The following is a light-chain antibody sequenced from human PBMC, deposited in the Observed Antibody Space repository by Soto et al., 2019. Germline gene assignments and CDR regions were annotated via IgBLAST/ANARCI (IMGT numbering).Light chain of an antibody. J-gene: IGKJ1*01. V-gene: IGKV1-5*03. CDR2: KAS. CDR1: QSISDW. CDR3: QYYDSYSWM. Sequence: DIQMTQSPSTLSASVGDRVTITCRASQSISDWLAWYQQKPGKATKFLVYKASNLESGVPSRFSGSGSGKEFTLTMSSAQPDDFGTYYCQYYDSYSWMSSQGTKVEI.